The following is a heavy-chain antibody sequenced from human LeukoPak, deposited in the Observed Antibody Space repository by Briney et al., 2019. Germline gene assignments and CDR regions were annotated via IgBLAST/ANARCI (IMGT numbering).Heavy chain of an antibody. J-gene: IGHJ4*02. CDR2: INPSGGST. Sequence: ASVKVSCKASGYTFTSYYMHWVRQAPGQGLEWMGIINPSGGSTSYAQKFQGRVTMTRDMSTSTVCMELSSLRSEDTAVYYCARAPDYDSMGSAFDYCGQGTLVTVSS. D-gene: IGHD3-22*01. CDR3: ARAPDYDSMGSAFDY. CDR1: GYTFTSYY. V-gene: IGHV1-46*01.